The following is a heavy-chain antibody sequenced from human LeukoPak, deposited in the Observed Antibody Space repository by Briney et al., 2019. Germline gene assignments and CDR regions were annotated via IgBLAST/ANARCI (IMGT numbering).Heavy chain of an antibody. CDR1: GGFISSYY. Sequence: SETLSLTCTVSGGFISSYYWSWIRQPPGKGLEWIGYIYYSGSTNYNPSLKSRVTISVDTSKNQFSLKLSSVTAADTAVYYCARQRGEAAAGNENDAFDIWGQGTMVTVSS. V-gene: IGHV4-59*08. CDR3: ARQRGEAAAGNENDAFDI. D-gene: IGHD6-13*01. J-gene: IGHJ3*02. CDR2: IYYSGST.